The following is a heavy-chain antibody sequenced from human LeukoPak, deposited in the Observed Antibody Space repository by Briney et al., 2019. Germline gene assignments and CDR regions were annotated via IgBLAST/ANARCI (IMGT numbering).Heavy chain of an antibody. Sequence: SETLSLTCTVSGGSVSSYYWNWVRQPPGKGLEWIGYIYYSGSSNYNPSLKSRVTISLDTSKNQFSLKLSSVTAADTAVYYCARRASVAGTWAFDIWGQGAMVTVSS. D-gene: IGHD6-19*01. CDR1: GGSVSSYY. CDR2: IYYSGSS. CDR3: ARRASVAGTWAFDI. V-gene: IGHV4-59*02. J-gene: IGHJ3*02.